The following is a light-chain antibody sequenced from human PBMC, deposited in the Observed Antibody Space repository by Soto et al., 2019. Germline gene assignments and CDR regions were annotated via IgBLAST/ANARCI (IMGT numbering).Light chain of an antibody. CDR1: TSDIGVYNY. CDR3: SSYAGSGTFEI. CDR2: DVT. Sequence: QSALTQPASVSASPGQSVTISCTGTTSDIGVYNYVSWYQQHPGKAPKLMIYDVTNRPSGVSNRFSGSKSGNTASLTISGLQVKDEADYYCSSYAGSGTFEIFGGGTKLTVL. J-gene: IGLJ2*01. V-gene: IGLV2-14*03.